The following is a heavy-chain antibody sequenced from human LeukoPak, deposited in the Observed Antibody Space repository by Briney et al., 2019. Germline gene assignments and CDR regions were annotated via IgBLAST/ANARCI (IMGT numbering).Heavy chain of an antibody. Sequence: SETLSLTCTVSGGSISSSSYYWGWIRQPPGKGLEWIGSIYYSGSTYYNPSLKSRVTLSVDTSKNQFSLKLSSVTAADTAVYYCARPREAYSSSFGYYYYMDVWGKGTTVTVSS. J-gene: IGHJ6*03. CDR3: ARPREAYSSSFGYYYYMDV. D-gene: IGHD6-6*01. CDR2: IYYSGST. V-gene: IGHV4-39*01. CDR1: GGSISSSSYY.